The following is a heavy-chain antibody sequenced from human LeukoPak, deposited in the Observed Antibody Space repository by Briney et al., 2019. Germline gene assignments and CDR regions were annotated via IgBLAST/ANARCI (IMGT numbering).Heavy chain of an antibody. CDR3: ARWGENAHSIDY. Sequence: GECLKISCKGCGYSFTIYWIGWVRQMPGKGLGGMGIIYPGDSDTRYSPSFQGQVTISADKSISTAYLQWSSLKASDTAMYYCARWGENAHSIDYWGQGTLVTVSS. J-gene: IGHJ4*02. V-gene: IGHV5-51*01. CDR1: GYSFTIYW. D-gene: IGHD3-10*01. CDR2: IYPGDSDT.